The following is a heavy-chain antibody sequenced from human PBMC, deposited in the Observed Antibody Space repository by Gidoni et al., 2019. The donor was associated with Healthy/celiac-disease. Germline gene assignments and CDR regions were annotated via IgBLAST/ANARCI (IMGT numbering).Heavy chain of an antibody. CDR3: ARDGSAAGLYYYYMDV. D-gene: IGHD6-13*01. Sequence: QVQLVQSGAEVKKPGASVKVSCKASGYTFTSYAMHWVRQAPGQRLEWMGWINAGNGNTKYSQKFQGRVTITRDTSASTAYMELSSLRSEDTAVYYCARDGSAAGLYYYYMDVWGKGTTVTVSS. J-gene: IGHJ6*03. CDR1: GYTFTSYA. V-gene: IGHV1-3*01. CDR2: INAGNGNT.